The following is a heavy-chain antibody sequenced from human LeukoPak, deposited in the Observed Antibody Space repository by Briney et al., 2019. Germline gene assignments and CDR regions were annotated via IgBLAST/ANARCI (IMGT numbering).Heavy chain of an antibody. V-gene: IGHV3-21*01. Sequence: GGSLRLSCAASGFTFSSYSMNWVRQAPGKGLEWVSSISSSGNYIYYADSVKGRFTISRDNAKNSLYLQMNSLRAEDTAVYYYARDPMTGSFDYWGQGTLVTVSS. CDR2: ISSSGNYI. CDR1: GFTFSSYS. J-gene: IGHJ4*02. CDR3: ARDPMTGSFDY. D-gene: IGHD3-9*01.